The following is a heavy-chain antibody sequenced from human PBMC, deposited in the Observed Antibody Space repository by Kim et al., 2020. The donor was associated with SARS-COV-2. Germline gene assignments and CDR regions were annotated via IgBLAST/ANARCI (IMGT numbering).Heavy chain of an antibody. Sequence: GGSLRLSCAASGFTFSSYGMHWVRQAPGKGLEWVAVIWYDGSNKYYADSVKGRFTISRDNSKNTLYLQMNSLRAEDTAVYYCARDSCSGGSCYSIYYYYYMDVWGKGTTVTVSS. CDR1: GFTFSSYG. D-gene: IGHD2-15*01. J-gene: IGHJ6*03. CDR2: IWYDGSNK. V-gene: IGHV3-33*01. CDR3: ARDSCSGGSCYSIYYYYYMDV.